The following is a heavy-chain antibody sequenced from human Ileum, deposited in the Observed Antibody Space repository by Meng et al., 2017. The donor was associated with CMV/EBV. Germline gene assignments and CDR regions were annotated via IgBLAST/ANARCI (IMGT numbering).Heavy chain of an antibody. D-gene: IGHD1-26*01. J-gene: IGHJ4*02. CDR2: IDTNTGNP. CDR3: ARDGLSGRYFDY. CDR1: AYTFTTYI. V-gene: IGHV7-4-1*02. Sequence: CKTSAYTFTTYIIIWVRQSPGQGPEWMGWIDTNTGNPTYAHDFTGRFVFSLDTSVNTAYLHISSLKAEDTAVYYCARDGLSGRYFDYWGQGSLVTVSS.